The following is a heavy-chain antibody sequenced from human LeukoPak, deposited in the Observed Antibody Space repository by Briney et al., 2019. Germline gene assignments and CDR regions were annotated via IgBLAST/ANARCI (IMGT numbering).Heavy chain of an antibody. CDR1: GVSISSYY. CDR2: IYYSGTT. CDR3: ARDQGEGLDI. Sequence: KPSETLSLTCTVSGVSISSYYWNCIRQPPGKGLEWIGYIYYSGTTSYNPSLKSRVSVSVDTSKNQISLKLSSVTAADTAVYYCARDQGEGLDIWGQGTMVTVSS. J-gene: IGHJ3*02. D-gene: IGHD1-26*01. V-gene: IGHV4-59*01.